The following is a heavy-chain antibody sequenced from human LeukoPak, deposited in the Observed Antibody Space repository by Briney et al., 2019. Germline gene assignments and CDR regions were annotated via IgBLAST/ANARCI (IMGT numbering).Heavy chain of an antibody. D-gene: IGHD5-18*01. CDR1: SRSISSGGYY. CDR3: ASLVTTRGYY. J-gene: IGHJ4*02. V-gene: IGHV4-31*03. Sequence: KPSETLSLTCTVSSRSISSGGYYWSWLRQHPGKGLEWIGYIDYSGSTYYNPSLKSRVTISVDTSKNQFSLKLSSVTAADAAVYYCASLVTTRGYYWGQGTLVTVSS. CDR2: IDYSGST.